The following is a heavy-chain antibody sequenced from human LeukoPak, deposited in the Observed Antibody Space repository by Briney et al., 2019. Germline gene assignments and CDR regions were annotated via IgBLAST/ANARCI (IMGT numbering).Heavy chain of an antibody. V-gene: IGHV3-7*03. CDR1: GFTFSSYW. CDR2: IKKDGSEK. Sequence: GGSLRLSCTASGFTFSSYWMSWVRQAPGKGLEWVANIKKDGSEKYSVDSVKGRFTISRDNSKNTLYLQMNSLRAEDTAVYYCAKLMTDPDYWGQGTLVTVSS. J-gene: IGHJ4*02. CDR3: AKLMTDPDY.